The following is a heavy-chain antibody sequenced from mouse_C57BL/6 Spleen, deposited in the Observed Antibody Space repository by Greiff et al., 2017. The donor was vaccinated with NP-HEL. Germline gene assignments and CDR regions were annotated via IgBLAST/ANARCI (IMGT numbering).Heavy chain of an antibody. CDR2: IDPSDSET. J-gene: IGHJ4*01. CDR1: GYTFTSYW. CDR3: TRGGYDGYYGAMDY. Sequence: QVQLQQPGAELVRPGSSVKLSCKASGYTFTSYWMHWVKQRPIQGLEWIGNIDPSDSETHYNQKFKDKAKLTVDKSSSTAYMQLSSLTSDDSAVYYCTRGGYDGYYGAMDYWGQGTSVTVSS. V-gene: IGHV1-52*01. D-gene: IGHD2-3*01.